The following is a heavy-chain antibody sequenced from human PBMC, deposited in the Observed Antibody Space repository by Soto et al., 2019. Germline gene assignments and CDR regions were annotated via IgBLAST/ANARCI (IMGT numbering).Heavy chain of an antibody. V-gene: IGHV4-59*12. D-gene: IGHD2-2*01. CDR3: ARSSTSANYFDY. Sequence: SETLSLTCTVSGGSITSYYWNWIRQPPGKGLEWIGYMSYSGSTNYNPSLKSRVTISVDTSKNQFSLKLSSVTAADTAVYYCARSSTSANYFDYWGQGTLVTVSS. J-gene: IGHJ4*02. CDR2: MSYSGST. CDR1: GGSITSYY.